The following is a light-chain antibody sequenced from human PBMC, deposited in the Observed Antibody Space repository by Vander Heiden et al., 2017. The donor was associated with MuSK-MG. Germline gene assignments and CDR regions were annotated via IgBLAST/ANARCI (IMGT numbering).Light chain of an antibody. CDR1: QSVSSSY. Sequence: PGERATLSCRASQSVSSSYLAWYQQKPGQAARLLIYGASSRATGIPDRFSGSGSGTDFTLTISRLEPEDFAVYYCQQYGSSPPRLTFGGGTKVEIK. J-gene: IGKJ4*01. V-gene: IGKV3-20*01. CDR3: QQYGSSPPRLT. CDR2: GAS.